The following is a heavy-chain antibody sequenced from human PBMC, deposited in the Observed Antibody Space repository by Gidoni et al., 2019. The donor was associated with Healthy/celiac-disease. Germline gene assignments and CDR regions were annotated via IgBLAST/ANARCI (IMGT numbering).Heavy chain of an antibody. V-gene: IGHV3-33*01. CDR1: GFTFSSSG. CDR3: ARAGGYYSWFDP. Sequence: QVQLVDSGGGVVQPGRSLRLSCAASGFTFSSSGMHWVRQAPGKGLEWVAVIWYDGSNKYYADSVKGRFTISRDNSKNTLYLQMNSLRAEDTAVYYCARAGGYYSWFDPWGQGTLVTVSS. CDR2: IWYDGSNK. J-gene: IGHJ5*02. D-gene: IGHD5-18*01.